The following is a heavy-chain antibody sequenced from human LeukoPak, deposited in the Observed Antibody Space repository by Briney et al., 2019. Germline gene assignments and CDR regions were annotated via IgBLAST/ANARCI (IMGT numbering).Heavy chain of an antibody. CDR2: IYYSGST. V-gene: IGHV4-59*01. CDR3: ARGAVGGWVPPYYYYYGMDV. Sequence: SETLSLTCTVSGGSISGYYWSWIRRPPGKGLEWIGYIYYSGSTNYNPSLKSRVTISVDTSKNQFSLKLSSVTAADTAVYYCARGAVGGWVPPYYYYYGMDVWDHGTTVTVSS. J-gene: IGHJ6*02. D-gene: IGHD3-10*01. CDR1: GGSISGYY.